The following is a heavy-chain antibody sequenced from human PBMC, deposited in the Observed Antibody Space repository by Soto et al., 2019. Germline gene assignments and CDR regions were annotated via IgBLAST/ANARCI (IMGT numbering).Heavy chain of an antibody. J-gene: IGHJ4*02. CDR3: ARSGATLTRLFVS. Sequence: QVQLVQSGAEVKKPGASVKVSCKASGYTFSSYGISWVRQAPGQGLEWMGWIGVYNGNTNYAQNLQGRVNMTTDTSTSTGYMVLRSLSSDDTAVYYCARSGATLTRLFVSWGQGTLDTVST. CDR2: IGVYNGNT. CDR1: GYTFSSYG. V-gene: IGHV1-18*01. D-gene: IGHD4-17*01.